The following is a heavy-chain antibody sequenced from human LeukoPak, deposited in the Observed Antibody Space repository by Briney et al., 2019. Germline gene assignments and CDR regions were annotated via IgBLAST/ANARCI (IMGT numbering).Heavy chain of an antibody. Sequence: SETLSLTCTVSGGSISRNSDYWSWIRQPPGKGLEWIGEINHSGSTNYNPSLKSRVTILVDTSKNQFSLKLSSVTAADTAVYYCARPSVAEGWGQGTLVAVSS. V-gene: IGHV4-34*01. CDR2: INHSGST. CDR3: ARPSVAEG. J-gene: IGHJ4*02. D-gene: IGHD6-19*01. CDR1: GGSISRNSDY.